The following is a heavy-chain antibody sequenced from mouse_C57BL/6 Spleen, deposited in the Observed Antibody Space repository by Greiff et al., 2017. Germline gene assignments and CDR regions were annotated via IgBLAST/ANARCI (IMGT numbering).Heavy chain of an antibody. CDR1: GYAFSSSW. J-gene: IGHJ2*01. V-gene: IGHV1-82*01. Sequence: VKLQESGPELVKPGASVKISCKASGYAFSSSWMNWVKQRPGKGLEWIGRIYPGDGDTNYNGKFKGKATLTADKSSSTAYMQLSSLTSEDSAVYFCARSVKFITTAYFDYWGQGTTLTVSS. CDR2: IYPGDGDT. CDR3: ARSVKFITTAYFDY. D-gene: IGHD1-1*01.